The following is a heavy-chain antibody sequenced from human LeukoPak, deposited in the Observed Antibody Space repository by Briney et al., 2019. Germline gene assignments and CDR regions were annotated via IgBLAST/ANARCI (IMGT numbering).Heavy chain of an antibody. Sequence: SETLSLTCTVSGGSISSSSYYWGWIRQPPGKGLEWIGSIYYSGSTYYNPSLKSRVTISVDTPKNQFSLKLSSVTAADTAVYYCARGGPYSSGWYYFDYWGQGTLVTVSS. CDR2: IYYSGST. J-gene: IGHJ4*02. D-gene: IGHD6-19*01. CDR3: ARGGPYSSGWYYFDY. CDR1: GGSISSSSYY. V-gene: IGHV4-39*07.